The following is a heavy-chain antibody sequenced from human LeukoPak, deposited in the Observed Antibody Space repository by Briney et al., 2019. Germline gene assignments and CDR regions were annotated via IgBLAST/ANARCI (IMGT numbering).Heavy chain of an antibody. Sequence: GGSLRLSCAASGFTFSSYWMSWVRQAPGKGLEWVSVIYSGGSTYYADSVKGRFTISRDNSKNTLYLQMNSLRAEDTAVYYCARRGPYCGGDCYSTWGQGTLVTVSS. CDR2: IYSGGST. V-gene: IGHV3-53*01. D-gene: IGHD2-21*02. CDR3: ARRGPYCGGDCYST. J-gene: IGHJ5*02. CDR1: GFTFSSYW.